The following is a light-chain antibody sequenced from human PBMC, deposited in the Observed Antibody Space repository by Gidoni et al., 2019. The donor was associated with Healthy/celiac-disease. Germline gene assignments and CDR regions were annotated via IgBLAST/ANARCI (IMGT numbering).Light chain of an antibody. Sequence: DIVMTQSPLSLPVTPGEPASISCRSSQRLLHSNGCNYLDWYLQKPGQSPQLLIYLGSNRASGVPDRFSGSGSGTDFTLKISRVEAEDVGVYYCMQALQTPLTFGGGTKVEIK. CDR2: LGS. CDR1: QRLLHSNGCNY. V-gene: IGKV2-28*01. J-gene: IGKJ4*01. CDR3: MQALQTPLT.